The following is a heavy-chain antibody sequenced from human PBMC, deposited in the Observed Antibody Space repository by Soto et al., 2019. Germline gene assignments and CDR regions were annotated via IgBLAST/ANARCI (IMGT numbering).Heavy chain of an antibody. J-gene: IGHJ4*02. CDR2: IDTSGGST. Sequence: QVQLVQSGAEVKKPGASVKVSCKASGYTLSSNYMVWVRQAPEQGLEWMGIIDTSGGSTDYAQKFQGRLTMTRDTSTNTVYMELSSLRSEDTVVYYCASLEITGYWGQGTQVSVSS. V-gene: IGHV1-46*01. D-gene: IGHD3-16*01. CDR1: GYTLSSNY. CDR3: ASLEITGY.